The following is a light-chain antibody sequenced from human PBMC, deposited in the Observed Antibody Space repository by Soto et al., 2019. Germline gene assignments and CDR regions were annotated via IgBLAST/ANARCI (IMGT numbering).Light chain of an antibody. J-gene: IGKJ1*01. CDR3: QQYMSSVT. CDR2: GAS. CDR1: QSVDTTF. V-gene: IGKV3-20*01. Sequence: EIVLTQSPGSLSLSPGQRATLSCRASQSVDTTFFAWYQKKPGQAPRLLIYGASKRATGIPDRVSGSGSGTDFNLIISRLEPEDFAVYYCQQYMSSVTFGQGTKVEIK.